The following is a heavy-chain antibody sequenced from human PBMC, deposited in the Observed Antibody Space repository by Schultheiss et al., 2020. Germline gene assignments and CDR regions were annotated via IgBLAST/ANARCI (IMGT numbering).Heavy chain of an antibody. D-gene: IGHD1-26*01. Sequence: GESLKISCAASGFTFSSYGMHWVRQAPGKGLEWVAVISYDGSNKYYADSVKGRFTISRDNSKNTLDLQMNSLKTEDTAVYYCISPLRWELHSDYWGQGTLVNVYS. CDR2: ISYDGSNK. CDR1: GFTFSSYG. V-gene: IGHV3-30*03. J-gene: IGHJ4*02. CDR3: ISPLRWELHSDY.